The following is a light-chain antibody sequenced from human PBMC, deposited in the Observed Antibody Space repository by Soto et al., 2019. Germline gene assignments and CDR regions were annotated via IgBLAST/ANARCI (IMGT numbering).Light chain of an antibody. Sequence: EIVLTQSPGTLSLSPGERATLSCRASQSVSSSYLASYQQKPGQALRLLIYGASSRATSIPGRFSGSESGTDFTLTISRLEPEDFAVYYCQQYGSSLLTFGGGTKVEIK. CDR3: QQYGSSLLT. V-gene: IGKV3-20*01. CDR1: QSVSSSY. J-gene: IGKJ4*01. CDR2: GAS.